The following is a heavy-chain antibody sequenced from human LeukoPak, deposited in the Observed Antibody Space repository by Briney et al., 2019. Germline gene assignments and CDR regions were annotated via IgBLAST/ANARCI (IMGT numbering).Heavy chain of an antibody. V-gene: IGHV4-30-2*01. Sequence: SQTLSLTCAVSGGSISSGGYSWSWIRQPPGKGLDWIVYIYHSGSTYYNPSLKSRVTISVDRSKNQFSLKLSSVTAADTAVYYCARGVATIRWYFDLWGRGTLVTVSS. CDR1: GGSISSGGYS. CDR2: IYHSGST. J-gene: IGHJ2*01. D-gene: IGHD5-24*01. CDR3: ARGVATIRWYFDL.